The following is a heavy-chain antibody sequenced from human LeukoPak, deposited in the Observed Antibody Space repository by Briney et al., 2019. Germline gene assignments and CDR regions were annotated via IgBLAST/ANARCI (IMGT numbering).Heavy chain of an antibody. CDR1: GFSISDHW. Sequence: GGSLRLSCEASGFSISDHWLTWVRQAPGKGLDWVAHINQRGSERSYVDSVKGRFTIFRDNAKNSLFLQMNSLRVEDAAVYYCARGHYGLDVWGQGTTVTVSS. CDR2: INQRGSER. V-gene: IGHV3-7*05. J-gene: IGHJ6*02. CDR3: ARGHYGLDV.